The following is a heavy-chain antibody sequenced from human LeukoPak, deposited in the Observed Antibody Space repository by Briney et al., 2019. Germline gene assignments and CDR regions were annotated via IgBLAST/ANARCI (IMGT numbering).Heavy chain of an antibody. CDR3: ARFLSSGYSPYFYYGMDV. Sequence: SETLSLTCTVSGGPISSFYWSWIRQPPGKGLEWIGHIYYSGSTNYNPSLKSRVTISVDTSKNQFSLKLSSVTAADTAVYYCARFLSSGYSPYFYYGMDVWGQGTTVTVSS. V-gene: IGHV4-59*01. J-gene: IGHJ6*02. CDR2: IYYSGST. D-gene: IGHD3-22*01. CDR1: GGPISSFY.